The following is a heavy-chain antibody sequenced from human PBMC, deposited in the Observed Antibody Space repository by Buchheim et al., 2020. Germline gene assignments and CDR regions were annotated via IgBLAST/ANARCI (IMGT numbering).Heavy chain of an antibody. J-gene: IGHJ4*01. D-gene: IGHD5-24*01. CDR1: GFTFSFYA. Sequence: QVRLVESGGQVVQPGGSLRLSCAASGFTFSFYAFHWVRQAPGKGLEWVAVISYDEKKKYYVDSVKGRFTISRDDSRNTVYLQMNSLRGEDTGVYYCARDERWGKDSSQAPGFDYWGHGTL. CDR2: ISYDEKKK. V-gene: IGHV3-30*04. CDR3: ARDERWGKDSSQAPGFDY.